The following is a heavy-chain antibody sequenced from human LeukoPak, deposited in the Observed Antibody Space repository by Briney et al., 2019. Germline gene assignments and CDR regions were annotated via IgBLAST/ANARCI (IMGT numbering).Heavy chain of an antibody. CDR1: GFTFSSYA. D-gene: IGHD3-10*01. J-gene: IGHJ4*02. CDR3: AKGGDYYGSWSPFDY. CDR2: ISGSGGST. Sequence: GGSLRLSGAASGFTFSSYAMSWVPQAPGKGLEWVSAISGSGGSTYYADSVKGRFTISRDNSKNTLYLQMNSLRAEDTAVYYCAKGGDYYGSWSPFDYWGQGTLVTVSS. V-gene: IGHV3-23*01.